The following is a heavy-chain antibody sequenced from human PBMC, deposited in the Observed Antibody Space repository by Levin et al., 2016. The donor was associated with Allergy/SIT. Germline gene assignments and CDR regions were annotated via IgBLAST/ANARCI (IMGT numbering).Heavy chain of an antibody. J-gene: IGHJ6*02. CDR1: GGSISSGGYY. CDR3: ARAVASWPRYYYYGMDV. D-gene: IGHD2-2*01. CDR2: IYYSGST. V-gene: IGHV4-31*03. Sequence: SETLSLTCTVSGGSISSGGYYWSWIRQHPGKGLEWIGYIYYSGSTYYNPSLKSRVTISVDTSKNQFSLKLSSVTAADTAVYYCARAVASWPRYYYYGMDVWGQGTTVTVSS.